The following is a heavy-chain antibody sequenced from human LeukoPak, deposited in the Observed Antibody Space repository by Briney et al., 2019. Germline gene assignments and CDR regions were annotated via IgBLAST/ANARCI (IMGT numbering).Heavy chain of an antibody. D-gene: IGHD4-23*01. CDR2: MSGSGTGS. CDR1: GFTLSSYS. CDR3: AKDARSFGGTYFDY. Sequence: PGVSLRLSCVASGFTLSSYSMSWVRQAPGKGLEWVSAMSGSGTGSWYADSVKGRFTISRDTSKTTLYLQMNSLRAEDTAIYYCAKDARSFGGTYFDYWGQGIQVTVSS. J-gene: IGHJ4*02. V-gene: IGHV3-23*01.